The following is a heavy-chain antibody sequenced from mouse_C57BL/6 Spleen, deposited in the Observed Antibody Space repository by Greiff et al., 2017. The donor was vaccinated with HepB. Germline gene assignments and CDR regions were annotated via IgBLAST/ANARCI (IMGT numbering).Heavy chain of an antibody. D-gene: IGHD2-3*01. CDR2: INPYNGGT. CDR1: GYTFTDYY. Sequence: EVQLQQSGPVLVKPGASVKMSCKASGYTFTDYYMNWVKQSHGKSLEWIGVINPYNGGTSYNQKFKGKATLTVDKSSNTAYMELNSLTSEDSAVYYCARDGYHYFDYWGQGTTLTVSS. V-gene: IGHV1-19*01. J-gene: IGHJ2*01. CDR3: ARDGYHYFDY.